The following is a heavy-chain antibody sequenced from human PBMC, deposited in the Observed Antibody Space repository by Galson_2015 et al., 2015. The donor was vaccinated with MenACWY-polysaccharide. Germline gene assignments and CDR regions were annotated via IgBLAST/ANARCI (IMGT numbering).Heavy chain of an antibody. CDR2: ISSSGDNT. CDR3: AKDLRKTTAVTRRLDC. V-gene: IGHV3-23*01. Sequence: SLRLSCAASGFTFSSYGMHWVRQAPGKGLEWVSVISSSGDNTYYADSVKGRFTISRDNSKNTLFLQMNSLRVEDTALYYCAKDLRKTTAVTRRLDCWGQGTPVTVSA. CDR1: GFTFSSYG. J-gene: IGHJ4*02. D-gene: IGHD4-17*01.